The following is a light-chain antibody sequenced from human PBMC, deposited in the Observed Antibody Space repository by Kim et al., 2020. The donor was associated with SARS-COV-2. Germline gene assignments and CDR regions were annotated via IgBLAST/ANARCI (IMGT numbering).Light chain of an antibody. CDR3: QVWDSSSDHVI. J-gene: IGLJ2*01. CDR2: YDS. Sequence: SYELTQPPSVSVAPGKTARITCGGNSTGKYSVHWYQQKPGQAPVLVIFYDSDRPAGIPERFSGSNSGNTATLTISRVEAGDEADYYCQVWDSSSDHVIFGGGTKLTVL. V-gene: IGLV3-21*04. CDR1: STGKYS.